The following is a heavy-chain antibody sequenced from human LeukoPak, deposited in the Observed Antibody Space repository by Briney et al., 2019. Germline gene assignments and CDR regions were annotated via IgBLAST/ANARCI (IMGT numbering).Heavy chain of an antibody. J-gene: IGHJ4*02. CDR3: ARVGIQLWLLHY. CDR2: ISAHNGNT. V-gene: IGHV1-18*01. Sequence: ASVKVSCKASGYTFISYGISWVRQAPGQGLEWMGWISAHNGNTDYAQKLQGRVTMTTDTSTSTAYMELRSLRSDDTAVYYCARVGIQLWLLHYLGQGTLVTVSS. CDR1: GYTFISYG. D-gene: IGHD5-18*01.